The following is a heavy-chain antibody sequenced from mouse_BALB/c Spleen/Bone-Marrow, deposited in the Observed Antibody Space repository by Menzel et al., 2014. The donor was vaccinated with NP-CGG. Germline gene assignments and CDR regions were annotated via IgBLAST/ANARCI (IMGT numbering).Heavy chain of an antibody. Sequence: VNVGESGPGLVAPSQSLSITCTVSGFSLTSYGVHWVRQPPGKGLEWLGVIWAGGSTNYNSALMSRLSISKDNSKGQVFLKMNSLQTDDTAMYYCARDRGLGRFAYWGQGTLVTVSA. V-gene: IGHV2-9*02. CDR3: ARDRGLGRFAY. CDR2: IWAGGST. D-gene: IGHD4-1*01. CDR1: GFSLTSYG. J-gene: IGHJ3*01.